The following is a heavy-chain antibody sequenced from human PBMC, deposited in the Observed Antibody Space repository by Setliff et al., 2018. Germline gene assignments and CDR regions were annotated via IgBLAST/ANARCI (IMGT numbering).Heavy chain of an antibody. CDR1: GYTFADYF. Sequence: GASVKVSCKTSGYTFADYFLHWVRQAPGQGLEWLGWINPDSGDTNFAQKFQGRVTMTRDTSITTAYMELHSLRSDDTAVYFCVIPFCAGATCPPSWGQGTLVTVSS. CDR3: VIPFCAGATCPPS. D-gene: IGHD2-21*01. J-gene: IGHJ4*02. CDR2: INPDSGDT. V-gene: IGHV1-2*02.